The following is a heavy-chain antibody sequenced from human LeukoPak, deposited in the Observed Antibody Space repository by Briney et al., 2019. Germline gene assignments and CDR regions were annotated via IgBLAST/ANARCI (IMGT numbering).Heavy chain of an antibody. CDR2: INTNTGNP. D-gene: IGHD3-22*01. CDR1: GYTFTSYA. J-gene: IGHJ4*02. Sequence: ASVKVSCKASGYTFTSYAMNWVRQAPGQGLEWMGWINTNTGNPTYAQGFTGRFVFSLDTSVSTAYLQISSLKAEDTAVYYCARAEVDYYDSSGYSIYYFDYWGQGTLVTVSS. CDR3: ARAEVDYYDSSGYSIYYFDY. V-gene: IGHV7-4-1*02.